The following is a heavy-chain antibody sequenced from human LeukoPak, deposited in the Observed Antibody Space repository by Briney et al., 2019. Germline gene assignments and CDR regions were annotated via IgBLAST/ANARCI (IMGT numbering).Heavy chain of an antibody. CDR1: GGSISSGDYS. Sequence: SETLSLTCAVSGGSISSGDYSWNWIRQAAGKGLEWIGYMYHSGSTSYNPSLRRRVTISIDRSKNQISLRLSSVTAADTAVYYCARNMVGETTFDYWGQGTLVTVSS. CDR2: MYHSGST. D-gene: IGHD2/OR15-2a*01. V-gene: IGHV4-30-2*01. J-gene: IGHJ4*02. CDR3: ARNMVGETTFDY.